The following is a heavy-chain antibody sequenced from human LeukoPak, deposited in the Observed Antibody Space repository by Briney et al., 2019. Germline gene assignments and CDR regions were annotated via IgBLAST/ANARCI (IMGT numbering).Heavy chain of an antibody. J-gene: IGHJ4*02. Sequence: ASVKVSCKASGYTFTGYYMHWVRQAPGQGLEWMGWINPNSGGTNYAQKFQGRVTMTRDTSISTAYMELSRLRSDDTAVYFCAREASFGVYAQGYWGQGTLVTVAS. CDR3: AREASFGVYAQGY. V-gene: IGHV1-2*02. D-gene: IGHD5/OR15-5a*01. CDR1: GYTFTGYY. CDR2: INPNSGGT.